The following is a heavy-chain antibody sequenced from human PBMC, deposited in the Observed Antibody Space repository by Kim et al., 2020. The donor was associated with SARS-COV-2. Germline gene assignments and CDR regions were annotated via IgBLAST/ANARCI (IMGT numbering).Heavy chain of an antibody. D-gene: IGHD3-22*01. Sequence: GGSLRLSCSASGFTFSSYAMHWVRQAPGKGLEYVSAISSNGGSTYYADSVKGRFTISRDNSKNTLYLQMSSLRAEDTAVYYCVKFGDYYDSSGYYWGGENAFDIWGQGTMVTVSS. CDR3: VKFGDYYDSSGYYWGGENAFDI. CDR2: ISSNGGST. CDR1: GFTFSSYA. V-gene: IGHV3-64D*06. J-gene: IGHJ3*02.